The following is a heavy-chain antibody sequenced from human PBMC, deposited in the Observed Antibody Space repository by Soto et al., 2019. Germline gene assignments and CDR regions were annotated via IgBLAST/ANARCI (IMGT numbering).Heavy chain of an antibody. Sequence: QVQLAESGGGVVQPGRSLRLSCATSGFVSNDYDIHWVRQAPGKGLAWLASVVYDGNKKYYAESVKGRFTISRDNSKNTLSLQLNSLGAEDTAVYYCSRGIKGGLDAWGPGTLVTVSS. CDR2: VVYDGNKK. J-gene: IGHJ5*02. CDR3: SRGIKGGLDA. D-gene: IGHD2-21*01. CDR1: GFVSNDYD. V-gene: IGHV3-30*03.